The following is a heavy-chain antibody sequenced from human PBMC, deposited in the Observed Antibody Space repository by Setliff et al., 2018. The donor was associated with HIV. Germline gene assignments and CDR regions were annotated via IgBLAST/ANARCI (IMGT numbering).Heavy chain of an antibody. D-gene: IGHD2-15*01. V-gene: IGHV4-39*01. CDR3: ARARRAGSGPKYFQH. Sequence: SETLSLTCTVSGGSISSYDYNWGWIRQPPGKGLEWIANIYYTGRTYYNPSLKSRVTISVDTSKNQFSLRLSSVTAADTAVYYCARARRAGSGPKYFQHWGQGTLVTVSS. CDR2: IYYTGRT. J-gene: IGHJ1*01. CDR1: GGSISSYDYN.